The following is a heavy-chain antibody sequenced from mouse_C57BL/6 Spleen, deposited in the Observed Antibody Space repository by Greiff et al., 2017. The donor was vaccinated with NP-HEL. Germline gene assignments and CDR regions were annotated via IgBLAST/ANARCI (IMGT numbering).Heavy chain of an antibody. Sequence: EVQLVESGGGLVQPKGSLKLSCAASGFTFNTYAMHWVRQAQGRGLEWVARIRSKSSNYATYYADPVKDRFTISRDDSQSMLYLQMNNLKTEDTSMYYCVRDRELCLFAYWGQGTLVTVSA. D-gene: IGHD3-3*01. CDR1: GFTFNTYA. V-gene: IGHV10-3*01. CDR3: VRDRELCLFAY. J-gene: IGHJ3*01. CDR2: IRSKSSNYAT.